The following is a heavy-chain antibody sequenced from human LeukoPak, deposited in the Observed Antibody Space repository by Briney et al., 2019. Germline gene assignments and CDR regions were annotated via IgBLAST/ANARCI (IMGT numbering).Heavy chain of an antibody. CDR1: GYTFTSNN. Sequence: AASVKVSCKASGYTFTSNNINWVRQAPGQGLEWMGWINPKSGNSDYAQKFQGRLTMTRDTSTNTAYMELSGLRSEDTAVYYCARDIGGRGYDFWSGYYFYYYMDVWGKGTTVTVSS. D-gene: IGHD3-3*01. CDR3: ARDIGGRGYDFWSGYYFYYYMDV. CDR2: INPKSGNS. V-gene: IGHV1-8*02. J-gene: IGHJ6*03.